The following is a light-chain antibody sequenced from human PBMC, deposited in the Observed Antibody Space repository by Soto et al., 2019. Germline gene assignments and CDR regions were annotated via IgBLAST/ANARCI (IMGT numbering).Light chain of an antibody. Sequence: DIPMTQSPSSLSASVGDRVTITCRASQDISVYLACDQQKPGKVPKLLIYSAFTLHSGVPSRFGGSGSWTDSTPTISTLLPEDVPHYYDQAFNTAPLTSGNGTRLFIK. CDR2: SAF. CDR3: QAFNTAPLT. V-gene: IGKV1-27*01. CDR1: QDISVY. J-gene: IGKJ5*01.